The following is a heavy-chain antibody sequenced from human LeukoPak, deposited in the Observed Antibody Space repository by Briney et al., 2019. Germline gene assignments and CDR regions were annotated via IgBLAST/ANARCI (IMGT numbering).Heavy chain of an antibody. J-gene: IGHJ4*02. D-gene: IGHD3-22*01. Sequence: SGPTLVKPTQTLTLTCSFSGFSLSTSGVAVGWIRQPPGKALEWLALIYWDDDKDYSPSLKSRLTITKDTSKNQVALTMTNMDPVDTATYFCVHSKPSVWTFDYHNSGYYYFDYWGQGSLVTVSS. V-gene: IGHV2-5*02. CDR1: GFSLSTSGVA. CDR2: IYWDDDK. CDR3: VHSKPSVWTFDYHNSGYYYFDY.